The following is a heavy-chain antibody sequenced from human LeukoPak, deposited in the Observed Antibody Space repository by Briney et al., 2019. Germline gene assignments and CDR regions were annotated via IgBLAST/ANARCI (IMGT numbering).Heavy chain of an antibody. CDR3: ARLPSGSYYRNEDY. Sequence: GGSLRLSCAASGFTVSSNYMSWVRQAPGKGLEWVSVIYSGGSTYYADSVKGRFTISRDNSKNTLYLQMNSLRAEDTAVYYCARLPSGSYYRNEDYWGQGTLVTVSS. CDR2: IYSGGST. D-gene: IGHD1-26*01. V-gene: IGHV3-53*01. J-gene: IGHJ4*02. CDR1: GFTVSSNY.